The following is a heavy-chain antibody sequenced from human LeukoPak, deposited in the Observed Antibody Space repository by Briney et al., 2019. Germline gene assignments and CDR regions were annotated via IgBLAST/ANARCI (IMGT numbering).Heavy chain of an antibody. CDR2: INTNTGNP. V-gene: IGHV7-4-1*02. Sequence: ASVKVSCKASGYTFTSYAMNWVRQAPGQGLEWMGWINTNTGNPTYARGFTGRFVFSLDTSVSTAYLQISSLKAEDTAVYYCATVRYYDFWSGYLGTYYYGMDVWGQGTTVTVSS. CDR3: ATVRYYDFWSGYLGTYYYGMDV. D-gene: IGHD3-3*01. J-gene: IGHJ6*02. CDR1: GYTFTSYA.